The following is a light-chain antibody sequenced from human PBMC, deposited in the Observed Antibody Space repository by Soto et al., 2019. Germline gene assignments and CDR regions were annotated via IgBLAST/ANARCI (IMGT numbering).Light chain of an antibody. CDR3: QRYDSSHVT. Sequence: EIVLTQSPATLSLSPGERATLSCRASQSVSSGYFVCYQQKPGQAPRLLIYAACSRATGIPDGFSVSGSWTDFSLTISSLQPEDFVVYYCQRYDSSHVTFGQRTKVEIK. CDR1: QSVSSGY. J-gene: IGKJ1*01. V-gene: IGKV3-20*01. CDR2: AAC.